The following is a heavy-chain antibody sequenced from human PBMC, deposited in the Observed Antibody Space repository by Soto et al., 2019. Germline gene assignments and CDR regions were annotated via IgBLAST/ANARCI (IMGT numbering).Heavy chain of an antibody. D-gene: IGHD1-26*01. Sequence: GGSLRLSCAASGFTFSNYGMHWVRQAPGKGLEWVAIIWHDVNNKYYADSVRGRFIISGDNSKNRLYLQMNSLRAEDTAVYYCASDLVGASDSYGLDVWGQGTRVTVSS. V-gene: IGHV3-33*01. CDR1: GFTFSNYG. CDR3: ASDLVGASDSYGLDV. CDR2: IWHDVNNK. J-gene: IGHJ6*02.